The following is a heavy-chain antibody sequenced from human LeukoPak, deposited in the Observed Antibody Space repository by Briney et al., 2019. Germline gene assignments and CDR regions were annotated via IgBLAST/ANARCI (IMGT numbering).Heavy chain of an antibody. Sequence: ASVKVSCKASGYTFTSYDINWVRQVTGQGLEWMGWMNPKSGNTGYAQKFQGRVTITRNTSISTAYMKVSSLRYEDTAVYYCARRAVDNSYYYYMDVWGKGTTVTVSS. CDR1: GYTFTSYD. J-gene: IGHJ6*03. D-gene: IGHD6-19*01. CDR3: ARRAVDNSYYYYMDV. CDR2: MNPKSGNT. V-gene: IGHV1-8*03.